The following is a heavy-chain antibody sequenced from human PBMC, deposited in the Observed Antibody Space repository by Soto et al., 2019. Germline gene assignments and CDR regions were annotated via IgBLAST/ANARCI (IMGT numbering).Heavy chain of an antibody. CDR2: INPSGGST. CDR1: GYTFTSYY. Sequence: QVQLVQSGAEVKKPGASVKVSCKASGYTFTSYYMHWVRQAPGQGLEWMGIINPSGGSTSYAPKFRGLVTMTRDTSTSKVYTVLSSLSSEDTAVDYCASPISRGWYVFDYWGQGTLVTVSS. V-gene: IGHV1-46*01. J-gene: IGHJ4*02. D-gene: IGHD6-19*01. CDR3: ASPISRGWYVFDY.